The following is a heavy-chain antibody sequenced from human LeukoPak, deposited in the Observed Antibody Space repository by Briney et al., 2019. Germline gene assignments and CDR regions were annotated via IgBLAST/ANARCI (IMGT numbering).Heavy chain of an antibody. J-gene: IGHJ4*02. V-gene: IGHV3-9*01. Sequence: GGSLRLSCAASGFTFDDYAMRWVRHAPGKGLEWLATVSYNCNTIGYEPSLDGRFVFSRDSAKHSLYRQMNRLRFEDRAVYYCVKDWKKSRYYGSGFFDFRGQGTRVTVSS. CDR2: VSYNCNTI. D-gene: IGHD3-10*01. CDR1: GFTFDDYA. CDR3: VKDWKKSRYYGSGFFDF.